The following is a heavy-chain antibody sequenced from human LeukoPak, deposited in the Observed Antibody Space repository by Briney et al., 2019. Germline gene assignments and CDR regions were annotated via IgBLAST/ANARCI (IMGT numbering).Heavy chain of an antibody. J-gene: IGHJ3*02. CDR2: IFYSGST. CDR3: AKSNGYGLIDI. D-gene: IGHD3-22*01. CDR1: GGSISGYY. V-gene: IGHV4-59*12. Sequence: SETLSLTCTVSGGSISGYYWTWIRQPPGKALEWIGNIFYSGSTYYSPSLKSRVTISLDTSRNQFSLKLNSVTAADTAVYYCAKSNGYGLIDIWGQGTMVTVSS.